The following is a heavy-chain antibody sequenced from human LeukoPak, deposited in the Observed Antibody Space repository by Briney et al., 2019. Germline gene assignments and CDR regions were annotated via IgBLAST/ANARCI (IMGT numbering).Heavy chain of an antibody. D-gene: IGHD1-7*01. CDR1: GYTFTSYG. V-gene: IGHV1-18*01. J-gene: IGHJ5*02. CDR3: AAEPSNWNYAP. Sequence: ASVKVSCKASGYTFTSYGISWVRQAPGQGLEWMGWISAYNGNTNYAQKLQGRVTMTTDTSTSTAYMELSSLRSEDTAVYYCAAEPSNWNYAPWGQGTLVTVSS. CDR2: ISAYNGNT.